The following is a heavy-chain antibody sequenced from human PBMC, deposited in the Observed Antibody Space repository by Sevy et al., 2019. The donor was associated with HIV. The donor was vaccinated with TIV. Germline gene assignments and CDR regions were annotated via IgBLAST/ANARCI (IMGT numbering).Heavy chain of an antibody. J-gene: IGHJ3*02. D-gene: IGHD2-21*02. V-gene: IGHV1-69*13. CDR1: GGTFSSYA. CDR3: ARHGPPTSDCYSRGGAFDI. Sequence: ASVKVSCKASGGTFSSYAISWVRQAPGQGLEWMGGIIPIFGTANYAQKFQGRVTITADESTSTAYMELSSLRSEDTAVYYCARHGPPTSDCYSRGGAFDIWGQGTMVTVSS. CDR2: IIPIFGTA.